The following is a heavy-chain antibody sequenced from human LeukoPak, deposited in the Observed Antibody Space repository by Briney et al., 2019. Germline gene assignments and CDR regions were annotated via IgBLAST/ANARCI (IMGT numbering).Heavy chain of an antibody. CDR1: GFTFSSYA. Sequence: PAGGSLRLSCSASGFTFSSYAMHWVRQAPGKGLEWVAVISYDGSNKYYADSVKGRFTISRDNSKNTLYLQMNSLRAEDTAVYYCAKDVYYDSSGLTPNFDYWGQGTLVTVSS. CDR3: AKDVYYDSSGLTPNFDY. D-gene: IGHD3-22*01. CDR2: ISYDGSNK. V-gene: IGHV3-30*04. J-gene: IGHJ4*02.